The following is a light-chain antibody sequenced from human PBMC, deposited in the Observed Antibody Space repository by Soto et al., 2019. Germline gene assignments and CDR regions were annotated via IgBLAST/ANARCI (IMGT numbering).Light chain of an antibody. V-gene: IGLV2-11*01. CDR3: CSYAGSYTVV. Sequence: QSVLTQPRSVSGSPGQSVTISCTGTSGDVGGYNYVSWYQQHVGEAPKLLISDVTKRPSGVPDRFSGSRSGNTASLTISGLQAEDEADYYCCSYAGSYTVVFGGGTKLTVL. CDR1: SGDVGGYNY. J-gene: IGLJ3*02. CDR2: DVT.